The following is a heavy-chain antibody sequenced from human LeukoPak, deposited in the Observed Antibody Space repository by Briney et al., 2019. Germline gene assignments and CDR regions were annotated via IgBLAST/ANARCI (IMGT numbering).Heavy chain of an antibody. V-gene: IGHV4-30-2*01. CDR3: ARSPRRYRSSTSCYAMLHFDY. CDR1: GGSISSCGYS. CDR2: IYHSANT. J-gene: IGHJ4*02. D-gene: IGHD2-2*01. Sequence: SETLSLTCAVSGGSISSCGYSWSWIRQPPGKGLEWIGYIYHSANTYYNPSLKSPVTISVDRSKNQFSLKVSFVTAADTAVYYCARSPRRYRSSTSCYAMLHFDYWGQGTLVTVSS.